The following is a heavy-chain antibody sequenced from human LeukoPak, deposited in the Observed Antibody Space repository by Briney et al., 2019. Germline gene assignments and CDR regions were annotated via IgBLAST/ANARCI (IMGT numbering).Heavy chain of an antibody. CDR3: ARNKPLDPFAI. CDR1: GGSLSSYY. CDR2: IYYSGNT. D-gene: IGHD1/OR15-1a*01. V-gene: IGHV4-59*01. Sequence: SETLSLTCTVSGGSLSSYYWSWIRQPPGKGLEWIGYIYYSGNTYYNRPLKSRVTISVDTSENQFSLKLHSVTAADTAVYYCARNKPLDPFAIWGQGTMVTVSS. J-gene: IGHJ3*02.